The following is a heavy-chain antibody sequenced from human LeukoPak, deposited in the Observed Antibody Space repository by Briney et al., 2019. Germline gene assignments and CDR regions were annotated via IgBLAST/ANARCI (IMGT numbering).Heavy chain of an antibody. J-gene: IGHJ6*02. Sequence: PSETLSLTCAVYGGSFSGYYWSWIRQPPGRGLEWIVEINHSGSPNYNPSLKSRVTISVDTSKNQFSLKLSSVTAADTAVYYCARGSSGYSYGWRGYYYYGMDVWGQGTTVTVSS. D-gene: IGHD5-18*01. CDR2: INHSGSP. CDR1: GGSFSGYY. V-gene: IGHV4-34*01. CDR3: ARGSSGYSYGWRGYYYYGMDV.